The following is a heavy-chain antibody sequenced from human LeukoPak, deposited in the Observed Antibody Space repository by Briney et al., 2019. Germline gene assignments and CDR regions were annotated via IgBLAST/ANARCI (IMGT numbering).Heavy chain of an antibody. CDR2: INPSGGST. V-gene: IGHV1-46*01. D-gene: IGHD6-13*01. CDR3: ARGRNSSSCPGCWFDP. CDR1: GYTFTSYD. Sequence: GASVKVSCKASGYTFTSYDINWVRQATGQGLEWMGIINPSGGSTSYAQKFQGRVTMTRDMSTSTVYMELSSLGSEDTAVYYCARGRNSSSCPGCWFDPWGQGTLVTVSS. J-gene: IGHJ5*02.